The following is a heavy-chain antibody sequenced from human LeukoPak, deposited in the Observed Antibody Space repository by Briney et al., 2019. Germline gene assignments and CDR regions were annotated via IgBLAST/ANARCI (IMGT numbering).Heavy chain of an antibody. D-gene: IGHD1-14*01. Sequence: SETLSLTCTVSGGSIRSSYYYWGWIRQPPGKGLEWIGSIYDSGSTYYNPSLKSRVTISVDTSKNQFSLKLNSVTAADTAVYYCARRNLNWGSIDYWGQGTLVTVSS. CDR2: IYDSGST. V-gene: IGHV4-39*01. J-gene: IGHJ4*02. CDR3: ARRNLNWGSIDY. CDR1: GGSIRSSYYY.